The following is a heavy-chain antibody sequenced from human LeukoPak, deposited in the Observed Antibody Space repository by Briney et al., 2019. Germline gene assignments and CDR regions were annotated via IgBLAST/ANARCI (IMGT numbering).Heavy chain of an antibody. J-gene: IGHJ3*02. V-gene: IGHV4-59*01. CDR3: ARALDYGGPDAFDI. Sequence: SETLSLTCTVSGGSISSYYWSWIRQPPGKGLEWLGYIYYSGSTNYNPSLKSRVTISVDKSKNQFSLKLSSVTAADTAVYYCARALDYGGPDAFDIWGQGTMVTVSS. D-gene: IGHD4-17*01. CDR2: IYYSGST. CDR1: GGSISSYY.